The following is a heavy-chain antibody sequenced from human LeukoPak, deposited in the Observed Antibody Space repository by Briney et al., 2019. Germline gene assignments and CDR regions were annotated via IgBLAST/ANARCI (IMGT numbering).Heavy chain of an antibody. CDR2: ISSSGTSI. D-gene: IGHD5-18*01. CDR1: GFTFSDYY. J-gene: IGHJ6*03. CDR3: ARMGSREYRAYYYIDV. V-gene: IGHV3-11*04. Sequence: GGSLRLSCAASGFTFSDYYMSWIRQAPGKGLEWVSFISSSGTSIYYADSVKGRFTISRDNAKNSLYLQMSSLRAEDTAVYYCARMGSREYRAYYYIDVWGKGTTVTVSS.